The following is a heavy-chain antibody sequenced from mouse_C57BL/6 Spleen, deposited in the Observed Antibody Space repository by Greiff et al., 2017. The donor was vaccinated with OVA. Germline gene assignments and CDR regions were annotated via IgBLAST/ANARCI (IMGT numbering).Heavy chain of an antibody. CDR3: ARGIYYYGSRDFDV. CDR1: GYTFTSYW. V-gene: IGHV1-50*01. Sequence: QVQLKQPGAELVKPGASVKLSCKASGYTFTSYWMQWVKQRPGQGLEWIGEIDPSDSYTNYNQKFKGKATLTVDTSSSTAYMQLSSLTSEDSAVYYCARGIYYYGSRDFDVWGTGTTVTVSS. CDR2: IDPSDSYT. D-gene: IGHD1-1*01. J-gene: IGHJ1*03.